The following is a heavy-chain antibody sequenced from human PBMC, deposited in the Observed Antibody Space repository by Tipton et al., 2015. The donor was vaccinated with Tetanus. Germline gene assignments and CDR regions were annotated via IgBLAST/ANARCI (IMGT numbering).Heavy chain of an antibody. CDR1: GGSFSGYC. CDR2: INDSGST. J-gene: IGHJ4*02. Sequence: LRLSCAVYGGSFSGYCWNWIRQPPGKGLEWIGEINDSGSTSYNPSLKSRVTISVDTSKNQFSLNLSSVTAADTAVYYCARWETVTTKIHYWGQGTLVTVSS. D-gene: IGHD4-17*01. CDR3: ARWETVTTKIHY. V-gene: IGHV4-34*01.